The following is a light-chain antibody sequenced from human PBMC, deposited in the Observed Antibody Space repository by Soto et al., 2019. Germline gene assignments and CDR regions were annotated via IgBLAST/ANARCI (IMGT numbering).Light chain of an antibody. V-gene: IGKV3-15*01. CDR3: QQYNEWPPIT. J-gene: IGKJ5*01. CDR1: QSLSSN. CDR2: STS. Sequence: EIVLTQFPGTLSLSPGERATLSFRASQSLSSNLAWYQQKPGQAPRLLIYSTSTRATGIPARFSGSGSETEFTLTISSLQSEDFAVYYCQQYNEWPPITFGQGTRLEI.